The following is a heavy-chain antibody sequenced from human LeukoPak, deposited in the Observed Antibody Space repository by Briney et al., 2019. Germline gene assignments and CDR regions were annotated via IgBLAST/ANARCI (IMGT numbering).Heavy chain of an antibody. D-gene: IGHD1-1*01. CDR3: ARGTVSREYYFDY. Sequence: TWVRQAPGKGLEWIGYIYYSGSTSYNPSLNRRVTMSVDTSMNQFSLKLSSVTAADTAVYYCARGTVSREYYFDYWGQGTLVTVSS. J-gene: IGHJ4*02. CDR2: IYYSGST. V-gene: IGHV4-31*02.